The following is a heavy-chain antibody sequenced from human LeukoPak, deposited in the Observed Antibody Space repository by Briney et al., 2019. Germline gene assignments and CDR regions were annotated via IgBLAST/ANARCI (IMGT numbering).Heavy chain of an antibody. CDR3: AVHLRLRLMAVGY. CDR2: INPNSGGT. D-gene: IGHD5-12*01. J-gene: IGHJ4*02. Sequence: ASVKVSCKASGYTFTGYYMHWVRQAPGQGLEWMGWINPNSGGTNYAQKFQGRVTMTRDTSISTAYMELRRLRADVTAVYYCAVHLRLRLMAVGYWGQGTLVTVSS. CDR1: GYTFTGYY. V-gene: IGHV1-2*02.